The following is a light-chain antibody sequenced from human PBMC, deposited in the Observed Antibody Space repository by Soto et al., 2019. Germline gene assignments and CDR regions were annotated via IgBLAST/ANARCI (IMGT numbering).Light chain of an antibody. V-gene: IGLV3-1*01. J-gene: IGLJ2*01. Sequence: SYELTQPPSVSVSPGQTATITCSGDNLGNTYAYWYQQKPGQSPILVIFQDNKRPSGIPERFSGSNSGTTATLTISVTQVVDEADYYCQAWDTTTVLFGGGTKLTVL. CDR2: QDN. CDR1: NLGNTY. CDR3: QAWDTTTVL.